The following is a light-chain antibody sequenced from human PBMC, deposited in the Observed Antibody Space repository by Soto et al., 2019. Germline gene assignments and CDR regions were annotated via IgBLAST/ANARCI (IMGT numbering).Light chain of an antibody. CDR2: GTS. CDR3: QQTFKTPPIT. V-gene: IGKV1-39*01. Sequence: DIRMTQSPSSLSAAVGDRVTISSRASQPITKNLNWYQQKPGKAPKLLIYGTSNLQTGVPSRFSGSGYGTDFTLTISSLQPEDLATYYCQQTFKTPPITFGQGTRLEI. J-gene: IGKJ5*01. CDR1: QPITKN.